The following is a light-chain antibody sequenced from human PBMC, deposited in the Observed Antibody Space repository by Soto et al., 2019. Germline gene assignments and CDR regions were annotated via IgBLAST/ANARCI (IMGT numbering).Light chain of an antibody. Sequence: IVMTQAPATLSVSPGQTATLSCRASQSVSNNYLAWYQQKPGQAPRLLIYGASNRATGIPDRFSGSGSGTDFTLTISRLGPEDFAVFYCQHYDSLPITFGQGTRLEIK. CDR3: QHYDSLPIT. CDR2: GAS. V-gene: IGKV3-20*01. J-gene: IGKJ5*01. CDR1: QSVSNNY.